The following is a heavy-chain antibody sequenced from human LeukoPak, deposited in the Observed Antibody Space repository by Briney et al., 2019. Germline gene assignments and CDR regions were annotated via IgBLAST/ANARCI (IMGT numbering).Heavy chain of an antibody. D-gene: IGHD5-18*01. CDR3: ARDVYQRGYSYGYDY. Sequence: SETLSLTCTVSGGPISSYYWSWIRQPAGKGLEWIGRIYTSGSTNYNPSLKSRVTMSVDTSKNQFSLKLSSVTAADTAVYYCARDVYQRGYSYGYDYWGQGTLVTVSS. CDR1: GGPISSYY. J-gene: IGHJ4*02. CDR2: IYTSGST. V-gene: IGHV4-4*07.